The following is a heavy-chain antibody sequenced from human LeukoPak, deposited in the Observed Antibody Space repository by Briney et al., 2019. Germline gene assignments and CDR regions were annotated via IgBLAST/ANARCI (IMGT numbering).Heavy chain of an antibody. D-gene: IGHD6-13*01. CDR2: IYSGGAT. Sequence: GGSLRLSCAASGFTVSTNYMTWVRQAPGKGLEWVSIIYSGGATYYADSVKGRFTISRDNSKNTLSLQMNSLRAEDTAVYYCAKEWKYSASWYQYYFDSWGQGTLVTVSS. J-gene: IGHJ4*02. CDR3: AKEWKYSASWYQYYFDS. CDR1: GFTVSTNY. V-gene: IGHV3-53*01.